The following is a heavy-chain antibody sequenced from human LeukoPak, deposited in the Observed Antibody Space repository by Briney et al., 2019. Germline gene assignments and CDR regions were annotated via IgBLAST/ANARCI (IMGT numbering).Heavy chain of an antibody. Sequence: PSETLSLTCTVSGGSISSSSYYWSWIRQPPGKGLEWIGYIYYSGSTNYNPSLKSRVTISVDTSKNQFSLKLSSVTAADTAVYYCARAAYYLGAFDIWGQGTMVTVSS. CDR1: GGSISSSSYY. CDR3: ARAAYYLGAFDI. D-gene: IGHD1-26*01. J-gene: IGHJ3*02. V-gene: IGHV4-61*01. CDR2: IYYSGST.